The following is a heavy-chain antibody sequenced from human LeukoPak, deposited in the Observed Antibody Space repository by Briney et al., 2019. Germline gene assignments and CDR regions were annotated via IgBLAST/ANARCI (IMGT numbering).Heavy chain of an antibody. CDR1: GYTFTGYY. D-gene: IGHD6-19*01. Sequence: ASVKVSCKASGYTFTGYYMHWVRQAPGQGLEWMGWISPNSGGTNYVQKFQGRVTMTRDASISTAYMELSSLRSDDTAVYYCARDQEGIAVPGTKGRAFDPWGQGTLVTVSS. CDR3: ARDQEGIAVPGTKGRAFDP. J-gene: IGHJ5*02. CDR2: ISPNSGGT. V-gene: IGHV1-2*02.